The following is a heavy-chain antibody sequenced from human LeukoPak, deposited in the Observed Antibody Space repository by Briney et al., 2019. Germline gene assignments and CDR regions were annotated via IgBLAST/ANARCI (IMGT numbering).Heavy chain of an antibody. J-gene: IGHJ6*03. Sequence: KPSETLSLTCTVSGYSITSGYYWGWIRQPPGKGLEWIGSIYYSGSTYYNPSLKSRVTISVDTSKNQFSLKLSSVTAADTAVYYCARVGQQGDYYYYYMDVWGKGTTVTVSS. V-gene: IGHV4-38-2*02. CDR1: GYSITSGYY. D-gene: IGHD6-13*01. CDR2: IYYSGST. CDR3: ARVGQQGDYYYYYMDV.